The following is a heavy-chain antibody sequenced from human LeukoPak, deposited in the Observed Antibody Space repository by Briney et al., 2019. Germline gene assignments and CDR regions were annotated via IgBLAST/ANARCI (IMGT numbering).Heavy chain of an antibody. Sequence: QAGGSLRLSCAASGFTFSSYSMNWVRQAPGKGLEWVSYISSSSSTIYYADSVKGRFTISRDNAKNSLYLQMNSLRAEDTAVYYCARKLSGYSRYFDYWGQGTLVTVSS. CDR2: ISSSSSTI. J-gene: IGHJ4*02. V-gene: IGHV3-48*01. CDR3: ARKLSGYSRYFDY. CDR1: GFTFSSYS. D-gene: IGHD5-12*01.